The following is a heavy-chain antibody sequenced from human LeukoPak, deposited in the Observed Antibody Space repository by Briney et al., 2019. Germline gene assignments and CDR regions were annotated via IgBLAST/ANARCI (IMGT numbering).Heavy chain of an antibody. CDR1: GYTFTGYD. CDR2: SNPNSVGT. Sequence: GASVKGTCTASGYTFTGYDIHWVRQAPGQGLEWMGWSNPNSVGTNYAQKLQGRVTMTSDTSISTAYMERSRLRSDDTAVYYCARDYEGYWGQGTLVTVYS. V-gene: IGHV1-2*02. CDR3: ARDYEGY. J-gene: IGHJ4*02. D-gene: IGHD5-12*01.